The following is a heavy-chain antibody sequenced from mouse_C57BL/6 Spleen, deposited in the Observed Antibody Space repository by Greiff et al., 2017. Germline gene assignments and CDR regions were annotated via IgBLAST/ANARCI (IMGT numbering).Heavy chain of an antibody. CDR3: TKVYYGNYDYFDY. V-gene: IGHV1-15*01. CDR2: IDPETGGT. D-gene: IGHD2-1*01. Sequence: VQLQQSGAELVRPGASVTLSCKASGYTFTDYEMHWVKQTPVHGLEWIGAIDPETGGTAYNQKFKGKAILTADKSSSTAYMELRSLTSEDSAVYYCTKVYYGNYDYFDYWGQGTTLTVSS. J-gene: IGHJ2*01. CDR1: GYTFTDYE.